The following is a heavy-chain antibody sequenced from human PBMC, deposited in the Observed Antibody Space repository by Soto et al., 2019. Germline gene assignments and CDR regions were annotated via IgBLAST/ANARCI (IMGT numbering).Heavy chain of an antibody. V-gene: IGHV3-53*01. D-gene: IGHD4-17*01. CDR3: ARDPGARSYGDLHYWYFDL. CDR2: IYSGGST. CDR1: GFTVSSNY. J-gene: IGHJ2*01. Sequence: EVQLVESGGALIQPGGSLRLSCAASGFTVSSNYMSWVRQAPGKGLEWVSVIYSGGSTYYADSVKGRFTISRDNSKNTLYLQMNSLRAEDTAVYYCARDPGARSYGDLHYWYFDLWGRGTLVTVSS.